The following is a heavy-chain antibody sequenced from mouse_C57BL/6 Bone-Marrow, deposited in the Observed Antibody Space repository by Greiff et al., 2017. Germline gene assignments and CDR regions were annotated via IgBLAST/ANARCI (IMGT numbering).Heavy chain of an antibody. D-gene: IGHD4-1*01. V-gene: IGHV5-6*01. CDR1: GFTFSSYG. CDR2: ISSGGSYT. CDR3: ARQGTGTDY. J-gene: IGHJ2*01. Sequence: EVMLVESGGDLVKPGGSLKLSCAASGFTFSSYGMSWVRQTPDKRLEWVATISSGGSYTYYPDSVQGRFTISRDNAKNTLYLQMSSLKSEDTAMYYCARQGTGTDYWGQGTTLTVSS.